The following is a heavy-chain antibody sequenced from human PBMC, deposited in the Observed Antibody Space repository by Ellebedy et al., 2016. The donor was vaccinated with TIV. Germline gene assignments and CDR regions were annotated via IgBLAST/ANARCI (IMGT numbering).Heavy chain of an antibody. D-gene: IGHD6-19*01. V-gene: IGHV3-13*01. CDR3: ARGFKVSGWPNHAFDI. Sequence: GESLKISXAASGFTFSSYDMHWVRQATGKGLEWVSAIGTAGDTYYPGSVKGRFTISRENAKNSLYLQMNSLRAGDTAVYYCARGFKVSGWPNHAFDIWGQGIMVTVS. J-gene: IGHJ3*02. CDR2: IGTAGDT. CDR1: GFTFSSYD.